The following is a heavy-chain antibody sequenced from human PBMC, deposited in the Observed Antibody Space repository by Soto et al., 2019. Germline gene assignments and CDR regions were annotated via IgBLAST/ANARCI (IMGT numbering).Heavy chain of an antibody. V-gene: IGHV4-4*07. CDR2: IYTSGST. Sequence: SETLSLTCTVSGGSISSYYWSWTRQPAGKGLEWIGRIYTSGSTNYNPSLKSRVTMSVDTSKNQFSLKLSSVTAADTAVYYCARDGGGYCSSTSCYKRNNWFDPWGQGTLVTVSS. D-gene: IGHD2-2*01. CDR3: ARDGGGYCSSTSCYKRNNWFDP. CDR1: GGSISSYY. J-gene: IGHJ5*02.